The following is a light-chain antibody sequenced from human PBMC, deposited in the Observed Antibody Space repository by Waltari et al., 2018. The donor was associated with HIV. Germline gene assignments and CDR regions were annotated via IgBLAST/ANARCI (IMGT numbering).Light chain of an antibody. CDR1: PSVLYSSNNKNY. J-gene: IGKJ1*01. Sequence: DIVMTQSPDSLVVSLGERATINCKSSPSVLYSSNNKNYLAWYQQKPGQPPKLLIYWASTRESGVPDRFSGSGSGTDFTLTISSLQAEDVAVYYCQQHYSSPRTFGQGTKVEIK. CDR3: QQHYSSPRT. V-gene: IGKV4-1*01. CDR2: WAS.